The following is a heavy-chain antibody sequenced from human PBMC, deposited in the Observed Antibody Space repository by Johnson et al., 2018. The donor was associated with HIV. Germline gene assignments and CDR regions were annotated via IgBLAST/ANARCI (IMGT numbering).Heavy chain of an antibody. CDR1: GFTFSSYW. CDR2: INSDGSST. CDR3: ARGRIAARPHAFDI. Sequence: VQLVESGGGVVQPGRSLRLSCVASGFTFSSYWMHWVRQAPGKGLVWVSRINSDGSSTTYADSVKGRFTISRDNAKNILYLQMNSLRAEDTAVYYCARGRIAARPHAFDIWGQGTMVTVSS. D-gene: IGHD6-6*01. J-gene: IGHJ3*02. V-gene: IGHV3-74*02.